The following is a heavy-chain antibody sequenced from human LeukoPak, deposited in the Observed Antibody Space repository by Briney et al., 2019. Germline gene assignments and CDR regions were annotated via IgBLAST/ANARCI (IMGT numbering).Heavy chain of an antibody. CDR1: GFTFSSYE. CDR3: SKAGDTNYYRHGDY. CDR2: ISTSGRTR. D-gene: IGHD4-11*01. J-gene: IGHJ4*02. Sequence: PGGSLRLSCAAPGFTFSSYEMNWGRQAPGKGLEWVSYISTSGRTRYYADSVKGQFTISRYNAKNSLYLQMNNLRGEDTALYYCSKAGDTNYYRHGDYWGQGTLVTVSS. V-gene: IGHV3-48*03.